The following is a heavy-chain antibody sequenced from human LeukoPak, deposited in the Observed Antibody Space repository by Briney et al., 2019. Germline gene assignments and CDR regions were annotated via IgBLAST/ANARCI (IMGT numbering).Heavy chain of an antibody. CDR2: IWYDGSNK. D-gene: IGHD3-22*01. J-gene: IGHJ4*02. V-gene: IGHV3-33*06. CDR3: AKAVLPNMIVVVNFDY. Sequence: GGSLRLSCAASGFTFSSYGMHWVRQAPGKGLEWVAVIWYDGSNKYYADSVKGRFTISRDNSKNTLYLQMNSLRAEDTAVYYCAKAVLPNMIVVVNFDYWGQGTLVTVSS. CDR1: GFTFSSYG.